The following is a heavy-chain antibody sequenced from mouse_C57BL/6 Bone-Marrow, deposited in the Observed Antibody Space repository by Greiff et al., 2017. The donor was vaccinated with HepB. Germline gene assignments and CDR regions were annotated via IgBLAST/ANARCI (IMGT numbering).Heavy chain of an antibody. Sequence: QVQLKQPGAELVKPGASVKLSCKASGYTFTSYWMHWVKQRPGRGLEWIGRIDPNSGGTKYNEKFKSKATLTVDKPSSTAYMQLSSLTSEDSAVYYCASPYYDYDVYWYFDVWGTGTTVTVSS. CDR1: GYTFTSYW. CDR2: IDPNSGGT. J-gene: IGHJ1*03. V-gene: IGHV1-72*01. CDR3: ASPYYDYDVYWYFDV. D-gene: IGHD2-4*01.